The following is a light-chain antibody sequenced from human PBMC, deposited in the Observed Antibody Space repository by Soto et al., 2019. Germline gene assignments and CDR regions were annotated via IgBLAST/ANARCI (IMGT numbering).Light chain of an antibody. CDR1: SSGVGSYNL. J-gene: IGLJ3*02. V-gene: IGLV2-23*01. CDR3: CSYAGSSTWV. CDR2: EGS. Sequence: QSALTQPASVSGSPGQSITISCTGTSSGVGSYNLVSWYQQHPGKAPKLMIYEGSKRPSGVSNRFSGSKSASTASLTISGLQAEDEADYYCCSYAGSSTWVFGGGTKLTVL.